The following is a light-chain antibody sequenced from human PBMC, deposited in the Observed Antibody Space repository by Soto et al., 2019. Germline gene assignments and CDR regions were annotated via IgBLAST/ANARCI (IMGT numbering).Light chain of an antibody. CDR2: GAS. CDR3: QQYGSSHLT. Sequence: EIVLTQSPGTLSLSPGERATLSCRASQSVSSSYLAWYQQKPGQAPRLLIYGASIRATGIPGRFSGSGSGTDFTLTISRLEAEDVAVYYCQQYGSSHLTFGQGTQLELK. CDR1: QSVSSSY. J-gene: IGKJ2*01. V-gene: IGKV3-20*01.